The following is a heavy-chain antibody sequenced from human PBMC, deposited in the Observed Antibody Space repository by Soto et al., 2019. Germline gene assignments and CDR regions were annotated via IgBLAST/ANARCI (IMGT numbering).Heavy chain of an antibody. CDR3: ARTPVDVLMVYDHEGDYFDY. CDR2: IKQDGSEK. J-gene: IGHJ4*02. D-gene: IGHD2-8*01. V-gene: IGHV3-7*05. CDR1: GFTFSSYW. Sequence: GGSLRLSCAASGFTFSSYWMSWVRQAPGKGLEWVANIKQDGSEKYYVDSVKGRFTISRDNAKNSLYLQINSLRAEDTAVYYWARTPVDVLMVYDHEGDYFDYWGQGTLVTVSS.